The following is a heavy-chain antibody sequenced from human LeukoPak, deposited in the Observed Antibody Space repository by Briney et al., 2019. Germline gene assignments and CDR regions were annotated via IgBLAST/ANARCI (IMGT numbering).Heavy chain of an antibody. V-gene: IGHV1-2*02. CDR3: ARSSPDYYDRGYFDY. CDR2: INPNSGGT. Sequence: ASVKVSCKASGYTFTGYYMHWVRHAPGQGLEWMGWINPNSGGTNYAQKFQGRVTMTRDTSISAAYMELSRLRSDDTAVYYCARSSPDYYDRGYFDYWGQGTLVTVSS. D-gene: IGHD3-22*01. CDR1: GYTFTGYY. J-gene: IGHJ4*02.